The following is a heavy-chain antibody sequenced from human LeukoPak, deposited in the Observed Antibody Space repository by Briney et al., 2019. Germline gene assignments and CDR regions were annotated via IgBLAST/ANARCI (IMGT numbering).Heavy chain of an antibody. Sequence: PGGSLRLSCAASGFTFSSYAMSWVRQAPGKGLEWVSAISGSGGSTYYADSVKGRFTISRDNSKNTLYLQMNSLRAEDTAVYYRAKERKWELLPYYYYGMDVWGQGTTVTVSS. D-gene: IGHD1-26*01. V-gene: IGHV3-23*01. CDR2: ISGSGGST. CDR1: GFTFSSYA. J-gene: IGHJ6*02. CDR3: AKERKWELLPYYYYGMDV.